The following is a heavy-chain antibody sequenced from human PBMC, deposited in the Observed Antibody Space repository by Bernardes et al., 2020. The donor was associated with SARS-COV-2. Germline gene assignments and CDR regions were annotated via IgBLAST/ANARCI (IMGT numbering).Heavy chain of an antibody. J-gene: IGHJ4*02. V-gene: IGHV3-33*01. CDR3: AGEEFDY. CDR2: IWSDGSNK. Sequence: GGSLRLSCAASGFTFSIYGMHWVRQAPGIGLQWVAVIWSDGSNKYYADSVKGRFTISRDNSKNTLYRQMNSLRAEDTAVYYCAGEEFDYWGQGTLVTVSS. CDR1: GFTFSIYG.